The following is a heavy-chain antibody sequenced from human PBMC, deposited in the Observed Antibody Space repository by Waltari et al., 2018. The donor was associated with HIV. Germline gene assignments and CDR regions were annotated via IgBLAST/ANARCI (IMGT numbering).Heavy chain of an antibody. J-gene: IGHJ6*02. Sequence: QVQLVESGGGVVQPGGSLRLSCAASGFASKNFVMHWVRQAPGKGVGLGAVISYGGDQYYADSVKGRFTISRDNSKKSLFLQMSSLRPEDSAVYYCAKVAGRSGSYSHYYYGMDVWGQGTTVTVS. V-gene: IGHV3-30*18. CDR1: GFASKNFV. CDR3: AKVAGRSGSYSHYYYGMDV. CDR2: ISYGGDQ. D-gene: IGHD1-26*01.